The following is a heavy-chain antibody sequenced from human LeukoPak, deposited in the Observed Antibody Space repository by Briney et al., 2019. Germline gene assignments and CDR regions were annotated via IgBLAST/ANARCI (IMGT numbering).Heavy chain of an antibody. CDR1: GFTFSDAW. CDR2: IKSKTDGGTT. Sequence: PGGSLRLSCAASGFTFSDAWMSWVRQAPGKGLEWVGRIKSKTDGGTTDYAAPVKGRITISRDDSKNTLYLQMNGLKTEDTAVYYCTILGYTYGRFDYWGQGTLVTVSS. V-gene: IGHV3-15*01. CDR3: TILGYTYGRFDY. D-gene: IGHD5-18*01. J-gene: IGHJ4*02.